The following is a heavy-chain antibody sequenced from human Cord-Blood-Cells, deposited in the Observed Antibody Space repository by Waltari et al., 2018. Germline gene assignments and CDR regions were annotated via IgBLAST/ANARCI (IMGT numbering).Heavy chain of an antibody. D-gene: IGHD2-21*02. Sequence: XXSRXWMXRVCQAPGKGLVWFSRINSDGSSTSYADSVKGRFTISRDNAKNTLYLQMNSLRAEDTAVYYCARTAGVTDAFDIWGQGTMVTVSS. J-gene: IGHJ3*02. CDR3: ARTAGVTDAFDI. V-gene: IGHV3-74*01. CDR1: XXSRXW. CDR2: INSDGSST.